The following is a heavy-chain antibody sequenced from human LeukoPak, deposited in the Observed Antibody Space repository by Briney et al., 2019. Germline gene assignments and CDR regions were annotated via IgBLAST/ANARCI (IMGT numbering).Heavy chain of an antibody. Sequence: PSETLSLTCTVSGGSISSSSYYWGWIRQPPGKGLEWIGSIYCSGSTYCNPSLKSRVTISVDTSKNQFSLKLSSVTAADTAVYYCAARGGTSDYWGQGTLVTVSS. D-gene: IGHD3-16*01. V-gene: IGHV4-39*01. J-gene: IGHJ4*02. CDR1: GGSISSSSYY. CDR3: AARGGTSDY. CDR2: IYCSGST.